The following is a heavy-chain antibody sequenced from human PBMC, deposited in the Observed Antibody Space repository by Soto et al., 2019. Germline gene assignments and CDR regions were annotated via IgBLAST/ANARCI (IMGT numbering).Heavy chain of an antibody. V-gene: IGHV3-33*01. CDR2: IWYDGSNK. D-gene: IGHD3-22*01. CDR1: GFTFSSYG. Sequence: PGGSLRLSCAASGFTFSSYGMHWVRQAPGKGLEWVAVIWYDGSNKYYADSVKGRFTISRDNSKNTLYLQMNSLRAEDTAVYYCARDAYYYDSSGYYFLRGFDYWGQGTLVTVSS. J-gene: IGHJ4*02. CDR3: ARDAYYYDSSGYYFLRGFDY.